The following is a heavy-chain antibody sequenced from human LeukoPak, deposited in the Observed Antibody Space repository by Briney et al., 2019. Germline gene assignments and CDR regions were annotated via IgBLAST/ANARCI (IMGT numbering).Heavy chain of an antibody. V-gene: IGHV4-59*01. CDR3: AKVRWGEGTPVTWNWYFDL. CDR1: GGSISSYY. Sequence: SETLSLTCTVSGGSISSYYWSWIRQPPGKGLEWIGYIYNSGNTNYNPSLKSRVTISADTSKNQFSLKLSSVTAADTAVYYCAKVRWGEGTPVTWNWYFDLWGRGTLVTVSS. J-gene: IGHJ2*01. CDR2: IYNSGNT. D-gene: IGHD4-17*01.